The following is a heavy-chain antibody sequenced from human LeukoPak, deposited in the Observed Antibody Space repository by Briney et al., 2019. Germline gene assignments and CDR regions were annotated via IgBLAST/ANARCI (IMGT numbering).Heavy chain of an antibody. CDR1: GVSISSSSYY. CDR3: AKYYYYYYYMDV. CDR2: IYYSGNT. V-gene: IGHV4-39*07. Sequence: PSETLSLTCTVSGVSISSSSYYWGWIRQPPGKGLEWIGSIYYSGNTYYNPSLKSRVTISVDTSKNQFSLKLTSVTAADAAVYYCAKYYYYYYYMDVWGKGTTVTVSS. J-gene: IGHJ6*03.